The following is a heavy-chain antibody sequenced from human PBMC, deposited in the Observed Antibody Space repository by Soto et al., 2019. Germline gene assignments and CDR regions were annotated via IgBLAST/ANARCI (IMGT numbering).Heavy chain of an antibody. CDR2: IYWNDDN. Sequence: QITLKESGPTLVKPTQTLTLTCTFSGFSLSSDAVGVNWIRQPPGKALEWLALIYWNDDNHYNPSLSSRLTSTKETGKSQVVLTMTSMDPVDTATYYCAHGSGWLCGGGGQGILVTVSS. CDR3: AHGSGWLCGG. V-gene: IGHV2-5*01. J-gene: IGHJ4*02. D-gene: IGHD6-19*01. CDR1: GFSLSSDAVG.